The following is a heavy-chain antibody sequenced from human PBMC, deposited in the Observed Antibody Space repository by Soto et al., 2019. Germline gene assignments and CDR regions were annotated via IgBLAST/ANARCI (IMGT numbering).Heavy chain of an antibody. V-gene: IGHV3-23*01. CDR1: GFTFSSYA. D-gene: IGHD2-15*01. Sequence: GGSLRLSCAAPGFTFSSYAMSWVRQAPGKGLEWVSAISGSGGSTYYADSVKGRFTISRDNSKNTLYLQMNSLRAEDTAVYYCAKHLDIVVVVAAFDIWGQGTMVTVSS. CDR2: ISGSGGST. CDR3: AKHLDIVVVVAAFDI. J-gene: IGHJ3*02.